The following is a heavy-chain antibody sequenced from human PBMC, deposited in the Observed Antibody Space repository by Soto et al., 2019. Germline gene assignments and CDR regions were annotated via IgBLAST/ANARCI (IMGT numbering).Heavy chain of an antibody. CDR2: IKSKTDGGTT. J-gene: IGHJ4*02. V-gene: IGHV3-15*07. Sequence: EVQLVESGGGLVKPGGSLRLSCVVSDFNFDNAWMNWVRQAPGKGLEWVGRIKSKTDGGTTDYAAPVKGRFIISRDDSIITLYLQMNSLRTEDTAVYFCATAPGYWESAPFDYWGQGTLVIVSS. CDR3: ATAPGYWESAPFDY. CDR1: DFNFDNAW. D-gene: IGHD6-25*01.